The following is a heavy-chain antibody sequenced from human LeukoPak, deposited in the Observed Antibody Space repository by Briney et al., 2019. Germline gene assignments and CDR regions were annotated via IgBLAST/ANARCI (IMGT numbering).Heavy chain of an antibody. V-gene: IGHV5-51*01. Sequence: GESLKISCKGSGYRFTSYWIAWVRQLPGKVEEWMGIIYPGDSDSRYSPSLQGQVTMSVDKSINTAYLQWSSLKASDTAMYYCAIESSGWYHWGQGTLVTVSS. CDR1: GYRFTSYW. D-gene: IGHD6-19*01. CDR2: IYPGDSDS. J-gene: IGHJ5*02. CDR3: AIESSGWYH.